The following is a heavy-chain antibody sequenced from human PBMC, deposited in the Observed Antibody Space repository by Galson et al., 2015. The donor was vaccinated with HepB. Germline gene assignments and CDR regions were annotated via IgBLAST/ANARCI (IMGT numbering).Heavy chain of an antibody. Sequence: SLRLSCAASGFTFSSYSMNWVRQAPGKGLEWVSSISSSSSYIYYADSVKGRFTISRDNAKNSLYLQMNSLRAEDTAVYYCARAFPSYCGGDCYSFDYWGQGTLVTVSS. V-gene: IGHV3-21*01. CDR1: GFTFSSYS. D-gene: IGHD2-21*02. J-gene: IGHJ4*02. CDR2: ISSSSSYI. CDR3: ARAFPSYCGGDCYSFDY.